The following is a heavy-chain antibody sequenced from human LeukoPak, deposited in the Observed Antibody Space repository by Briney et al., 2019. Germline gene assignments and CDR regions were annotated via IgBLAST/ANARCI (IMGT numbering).Heavy chain of an antibody. CDR2: ISSGGSCI. CDR1: GFTFSDYY. D-gene: IGHD1-26*01. Sequence: GGSLRLSCAASGFTFSDYYMSWVRQAPGKGLEWVSYISSGGSCIYYADSVKGRFTISRDNAKNSLYLQMNSLRAEDTAVYYCARVFSSGSYPFDYWGQGTLVTVSS. CDR3: ARVFSSGSYPFDY. V-gene: IGHV3-11*04. J-gene: IGHJ4*02.